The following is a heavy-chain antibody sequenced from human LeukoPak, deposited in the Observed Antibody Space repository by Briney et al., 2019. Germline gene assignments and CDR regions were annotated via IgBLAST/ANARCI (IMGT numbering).Heavy chain of an antibody. CDR2: VYHSGST. Sequence: SETLSLTCSVSGDDISSSNWWTWVRQPPQKGLEWIGEVYHSGSTNYNPSRKSRVTISVDTSKKQFSLKLSSVTAADTAVYYCARAFSRVNYDDSSGYYYYFDYWGQGTLVTVSP. CDR3: ARAFSRVNYDDSSGYYYYFDY. CDR1: GDDISSSNW. V-gene: IGHV4-4*02. D-gene: IGHD3-22*01. J-gene: IGHJ4*02.